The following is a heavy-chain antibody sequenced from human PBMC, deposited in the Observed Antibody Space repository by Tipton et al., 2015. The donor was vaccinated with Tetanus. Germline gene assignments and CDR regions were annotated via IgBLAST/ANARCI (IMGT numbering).Heavy chain of an antibody. D-gene: IGHD2-21*01. CDR3: ARGWGGTRGGYFDY. V-gene: IGHV4-59*01. Sequence: TLSLTCTVSGGSISSYYWSWLRQPPGKGLEWIGYIYYTGSTNYNPSLKSRVTISVDTSKNQFSLKLSSVTAADTAVYYCARGWGGTRGGYFDYWGQGTLVTVSS. CDR2: IYYTGST. CDR1: GGSISSYY. J-gene: IGHJ4*02.